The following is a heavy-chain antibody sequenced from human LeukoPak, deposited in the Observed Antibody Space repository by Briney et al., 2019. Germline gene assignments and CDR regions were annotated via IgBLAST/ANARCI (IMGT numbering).Heavy chain of an antibody. V-gene: IGHV4-34*01. CDR1: GGSFSGYY. D-gene: IGHD5-12*01. CDR2: ISHSGST. CDR3: ARDPRSYTGYDETSDY. Sequence: SETLSLTCAVYGGSFSGYYWSWIRQPPGKGLEWIGEISHSGSTNYNPSLKSRVTMSLDTSEDQFSLKLSSVTAADTAVYYCARDPRSYTGYDETSDYWGQGTLVTVSS. J-gene: IGHJ4*02.